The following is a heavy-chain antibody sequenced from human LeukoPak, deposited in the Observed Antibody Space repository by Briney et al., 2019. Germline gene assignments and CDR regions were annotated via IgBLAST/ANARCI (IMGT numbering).Heavy chain of an antibody. V-gene: IGHV3-23*01. CDR2: ISGSGDST. Sequence: GGSLRLSCAASGFTFSSYGMTWVRQAPGKGLEWVSAISGSGDSTYYADSVKGRFTISRDNSKNTLYLQMNSLRAEDTAVYYCARGSYRGDAFDIWGQGTMVTVSS. D-gene: IGHD3-16*02. CDR3: ARGSYRGDAFDI. J-gene: IGHJ3*02. CDR1: GFTFSSYG.